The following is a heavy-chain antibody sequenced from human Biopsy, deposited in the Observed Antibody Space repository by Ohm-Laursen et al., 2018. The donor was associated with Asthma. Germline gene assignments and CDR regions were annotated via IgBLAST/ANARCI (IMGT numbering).Heavy chain of an antibody. CDR3: VSDFPKDYVRYNFQF. CDR1: GGSFSNFA. D-gene: IGHD4-17*01. V-gene: IGHV1-69*04. J-gene: IGHJ4*02. CDR2: ILTKFDIT. Sequence: SVKASCKASGGSFSNFAFSWVRQAPGHGLEWMGTILTKFDITSYAEKFQGRVTITADKSTSTTYMELSRLRSEDTAVYYCVSDFPKDYVRYNFQFWGQGTLVTVSS.